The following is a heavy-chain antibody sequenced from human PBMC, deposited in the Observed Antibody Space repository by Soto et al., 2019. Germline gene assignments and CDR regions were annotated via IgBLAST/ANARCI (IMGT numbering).Heavy chain of an antibody. CDR1: GYTLTELS. Sequence: ASVKVSCKASGYTLTELSMHWVRQAPGKGLEWMGGFDPEDGETIYAQKFQGRVTMTEDTSTDTAYMELSSLRSEDTAVYYCETGPSVVVPAVHDAFDISGQRTMVTVSS. D-gene: IGHD2-2*01. CDR2: FDPEDGET. CDR3: ETGPSVVVPAVHDAFDI. J-gene: IGHJ3*02. V-gene: IGHV1-24*01.